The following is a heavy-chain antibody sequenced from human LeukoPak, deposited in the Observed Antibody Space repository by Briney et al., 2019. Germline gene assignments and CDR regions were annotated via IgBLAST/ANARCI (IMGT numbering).Heavy chain of an antibody. V-gene: IGHV5-51*01. CDR2: IYPGDSDT. J-gene: IGHJ4*01. Sequence: PGESLNISCSGSGYNFSNYWSGWVRQTPGKGLEWMGIIYPGDSDTRYSPSFQGQVTVSADKSISTAYLQWGSLKASDTAMYYCARRGTVSGWFGDWGDGTIVTVSS. CDR3: ARRGTVSGWFGD. D-gene: IGHD6-19*01. CDR1: GYNFSNYW.